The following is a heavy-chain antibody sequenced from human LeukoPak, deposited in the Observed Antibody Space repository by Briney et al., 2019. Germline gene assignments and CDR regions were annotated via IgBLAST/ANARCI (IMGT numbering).Heavy chain of an antibody. CDR1: GGTFSSYT. V-gene: IGHV1-69*02. J-gene: IGHJ5*02. Sequence: SVKVSCKASGGTFSSYTISRVRQAPGQGLEWMGRIIPILGIANYAQKFQGRVTITADKSTSTAYMELSSLRSEDTAVYYCARVTDYYDSSGYSNWFDPWGQGTLVTVSS. CDR3: ARVTDYYDSSGYSNWFDP. CDR2: IIPILGIA. D-gene: IGHD3-22*01.